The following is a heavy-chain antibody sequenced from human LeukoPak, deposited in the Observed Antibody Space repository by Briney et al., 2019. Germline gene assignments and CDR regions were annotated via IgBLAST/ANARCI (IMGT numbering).Heavy chain of an antibody. V-gene: IGHV1-8*01. CDR2: MNPNSCNT. CDR1: GYTFSSYA. D-gene: IGHD3-22*01. Sequence: GSSVQVSCKASGYTFSSYAINGLRQATGQGLDWMGWMNPNSCNTGYAQKFQGRVIMTRNTSISTAYMELSSLRSEDTAVYYCARGMGSGSYSAAYYFDYWGQGTLVTVSS. J-gene: IGHJ4*02. CDR3: ARGMGSGSYSAAYYFDY.